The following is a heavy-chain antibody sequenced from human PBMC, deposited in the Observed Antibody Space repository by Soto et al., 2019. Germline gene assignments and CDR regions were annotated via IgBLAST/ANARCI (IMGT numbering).Heavy chain of an antibody. V-gene: IGHV3-11*06. CDR1: GFTFSYYY. CDR2: ISSSSSYT. J-gene: IGHJ6*02. Sequence: GGSLRLSCAASGFTFSYYYMSWIRQAPGKGLEWVSYISSSSSYTNYADSVKGRFTISRGNAKNSLYLQMNSLRAEDTAVYYCARVRDGYNRGGMDVWGQGTTVTVSS. D-gene: IGHD5-12*01. CDR3: ARVRDGYNRGGMDV.